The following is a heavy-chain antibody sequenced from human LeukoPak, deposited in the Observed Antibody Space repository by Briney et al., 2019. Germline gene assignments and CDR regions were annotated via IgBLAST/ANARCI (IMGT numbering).Heavy chain of an antibody. Sequence: PSETLPLTCAVYGGSFSGYYWSWIRQPPGKGLEWIGEINHSGSTNYNPSLKSRVTISVDTSKNQFSLKLSSVTAADTAVYYCARGLSAQNQTTVTLNWFDPWGQGTLVTVSS. J-gene: IGHJ5*02. D-gene: IGHD4-11*01. CDR2: INHSGST. CDR1: GGSFSGYY. CDR3: ARGLSAQNQTTVTLNWFDP. V-gene: IGHV4-34*01.